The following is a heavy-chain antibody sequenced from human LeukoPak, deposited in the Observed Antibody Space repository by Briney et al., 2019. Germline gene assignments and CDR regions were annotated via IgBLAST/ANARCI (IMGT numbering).Heavy chain of an antibody. CDR1: GGTFSSYA. CDR3: AREDPVGSQGY. CDR2: IIPILGIA. D-gene: IGHD4-23*01. V-gene: IGHV1-69*04. J-gene: IGHJ4*02. Sequence: ASVKVSCKASGGTFSSYAISWVRQAPGQGLEWMGRIIPILGIANYAQKFQGRVTITAGKSTSTAYMELSSLRSEDTAVYYCAREDPVGSQGYWGQGTLVTVSS.